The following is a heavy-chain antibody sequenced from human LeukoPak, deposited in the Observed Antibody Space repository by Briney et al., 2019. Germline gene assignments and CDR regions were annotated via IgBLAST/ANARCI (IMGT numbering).Heavy chain of an antibody. CDR2: IIPIFGTA. D-gene: IGHD4-17*01. Sequence: SVKVSCKASGGTFSSYAISWVRQAPGQGLEWMGRIIPIFGTANYAQKFQGRVTITTDESTSTAYMELSSLRSEDTAVYYCARDRGYGDYGDFDYWGQGTLVTVST. CDR3: ARDRGYGDYGDFDY. CDR1: GGTFSSYA. V-gene: IGHV1-69*05. J-gene: IGHJ4*02.